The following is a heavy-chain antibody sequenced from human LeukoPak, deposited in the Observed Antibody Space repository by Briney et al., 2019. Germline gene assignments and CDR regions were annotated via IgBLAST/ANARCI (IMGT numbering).Heavy chain of an antibody. CDR2: IKQDGSEK. CDR1: GFTFSSYW. D-gene: IGHD4-11*01. Sequence: TGGSLRLSCSASGFTFSSYWMSWVRQAPGKGLEWVANIKQDGSEKYYVDSVKGRFTISRDNAKNSLYLQMNSLKAEDTAVYYCARERGVYSNDYNYYYMDVWGKGTTVTVSS. J-gene: IGHJ6*03. CDR3: ARERGVYSNDYNYYYMDV. V-gene: IGHV3-7*01.